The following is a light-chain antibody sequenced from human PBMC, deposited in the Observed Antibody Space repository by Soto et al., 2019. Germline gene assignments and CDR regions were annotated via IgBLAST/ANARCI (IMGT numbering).Light chain of an antibody. CDR2: DDS. V-gene: IGLV3-21*02. Sequence: SYELTQPPSVSVAPGQTSRITCGGNNIGSKSVHWYQQKPGQAPVLVVYDDSDRPSGIPERFSGSNSGNTATLTISRVEAGDEADYYCQVWESSSDHCWVFGGGTKLTVL. CDR1: NIGSKS. J-gene: IGLJ3*02. CDR3: QVWESSSDHCWV.